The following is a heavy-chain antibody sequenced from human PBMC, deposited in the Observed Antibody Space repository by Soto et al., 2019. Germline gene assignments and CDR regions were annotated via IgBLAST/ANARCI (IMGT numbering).Heavy chain of an antibody. J-gene: IGHJ4*02. V-gene: IGHV4-59*01. CDR3: ARGLYGYSDY. D-gene: IGHD5-18*01. CDR1: GGSISSYY. Sequence: SLTCTISGGSISSYYWSWIRQPPGKGLEWIGYIYYSGSTNYNPSLKSRVTISVDTSKNQFSLKLSSVTAADTAVYYCARGLYGYSDYWGQGTLVTVSS. CDR2: IYYSGST.